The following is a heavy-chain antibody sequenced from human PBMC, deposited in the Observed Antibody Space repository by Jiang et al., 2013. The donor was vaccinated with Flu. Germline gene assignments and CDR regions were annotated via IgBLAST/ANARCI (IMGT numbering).Heavy chain of an antibody. Sequence: QLLESGGGVVQPGGSLRLSCAASGFSFSSYGMHWVRQAPGRGLEWVAYIRSDGTSIYYTDSVEGRFTISRDNSKNTLYLQMNSLRAEDTAIYSCAKPISGSHLLFAFDVWGQGTMVTVSS. D-gene: IGHD6-19*01. CDR2: IRSDGTSI. CDR1: GFSFSSYG. CDR3: AKPISGSHLLFAFDV. J-gene: IGHJ3*01. V-gene: IGHV3-30*02.